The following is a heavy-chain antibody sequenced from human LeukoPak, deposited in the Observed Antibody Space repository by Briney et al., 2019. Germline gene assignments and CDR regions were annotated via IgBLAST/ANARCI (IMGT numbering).Heavy chain of an antibody. CDR2: VYYRGST. CDR1: GGSISSSY. D-gene: IGHD2-15*01. Sequence: SETLSLTCTVSGGSISSSYWSWFRQPPGKGLEWIGYVYYRGSTNYNPSLESRVTISLDTSKNQCSLKLSSVTAADTAVYYCARIGWYFDYWGQGTLVTVSS. J-gene: IGHJ4*02. CDR3: ARIGWYFDY. V-gene: IGHV4-59*01.